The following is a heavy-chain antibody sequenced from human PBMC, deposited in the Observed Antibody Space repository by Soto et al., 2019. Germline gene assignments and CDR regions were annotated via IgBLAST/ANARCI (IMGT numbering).Heavy chain of an antibody. CDR1: GYSISTGYY. CDR3: ARGLGDSSGLYYYYYGMDV. CDR2: VYRSGAA. V-gene: IGHV4-38-2*02. Sequence: LSGTLSLTCTVSGYSISTGYYWAWVRQSPGKGLEWIGSVYRSGAAYYSPTLKSRVTISVDTSKNQFSLHLKSVTAADAAVYYCARGLGDSSGLYYYYYGMDVWGQGTTV. J-gene: IGHJ6*02. D-gene: IGHD3-22*01.